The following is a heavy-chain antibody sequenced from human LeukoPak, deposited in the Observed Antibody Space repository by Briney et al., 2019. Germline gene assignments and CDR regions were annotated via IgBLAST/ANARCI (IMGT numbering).Heavy chain of an antibody. D-gene: IGHD4-17*01. CDR3: ARDPRTTGKSNYGMDV. J-gene: IGHJ6*02. V-gene: IGHV3-53*01. CDR2: IYSGGTT. Sequence: HPGGSLRLSCAASGFTVSSNYMSWVRQAPGKGLEWVSIIYSGGTTYYADSVQGRFTISRDNSKNTVYLQMNSLRVEDTAVYYCARDPRTTGKSNYGMDVWGQGTTVTVSS. CDR1: GFTVSSNY.